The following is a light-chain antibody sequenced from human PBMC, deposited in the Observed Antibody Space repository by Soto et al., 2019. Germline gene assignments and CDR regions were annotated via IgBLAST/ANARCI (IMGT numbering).Light chain of an antibody. V-gene: IGLV2-14*01. CDR3: SSFTSSNTQV. CDR2: DVT. CDR1: SSDVGGYNF. Sequence: QSALTQPASVSGSPGQSITVSCTGTSSDVGGYNFVSWYQQHPGRAPKLMIYDVTYRPSGVSNRFSGSKSGNTASLTISGLQAEDEADYYCSSFTSSNTQVFGGGTQLTVL. J-gene: IGLJ2*01.